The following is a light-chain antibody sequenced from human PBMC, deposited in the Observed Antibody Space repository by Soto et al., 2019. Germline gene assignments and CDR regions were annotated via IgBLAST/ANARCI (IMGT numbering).Light chain of an antibody. CDR1: SSDVGGYNY. J-gene: IGLJ2*01. CDR2: EVS. Sequence: QSALAPPASVSGSPGQSITISCTGTSSDVGGYNYVSWYQQHPGKAPKLMIYEVSNRPSGVSNRFSGSKSGNTASLTISGLQAEDEADYYCSSYTSSSTLFGGGTKVTGL. CDR3: SSYTSSSTL. V-gene: IGLV2-14*01.